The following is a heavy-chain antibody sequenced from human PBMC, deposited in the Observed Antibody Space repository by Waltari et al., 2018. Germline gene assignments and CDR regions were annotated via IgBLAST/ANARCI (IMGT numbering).Heavy chain of an antibody. Sequence: QVQLVQSGAEVKKPGSSVKVSCKASGGTFSSYAISWVRRAPGHGLEWMGGIIPIFGTANYAQKFQGRVTITADESTSTAYMELSSLRSEDTAVYYCARDPKDEGYSSSWSAFDIWGQGTMVTVSS. J-gene: IGHJ3*02. CDR1: GGTFSSYA. D-gene: IGHD6-13*01. CDR2: IIPIFGTA. CDR3: ARDPKDEGYSSSWSAFDI. V-gene: IGHV1-69*01.